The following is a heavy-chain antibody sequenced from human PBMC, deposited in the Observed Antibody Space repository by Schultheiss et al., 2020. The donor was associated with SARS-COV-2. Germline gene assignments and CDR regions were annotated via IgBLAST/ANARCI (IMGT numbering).Heavy chain of an antibody. CDR1: GFTFSNAW. V-gene: IGHV3-30*18. D-gene: IGHD6-19*01. J-gene: IGHJ1*01. CDR2: ISYDGSNK. CDR3: AKSPGIAVAGTGFHH. Sequence: GGSLRLSCAASGFTFSNAWMNWVRQAPGKGLEWVAVISYDGSNKYYADSVKGRFTISRDNSKNTLYLQMNSLRAEDTALYYCAKSPGIAVAGTGFHHWGQGTLVTVSS.